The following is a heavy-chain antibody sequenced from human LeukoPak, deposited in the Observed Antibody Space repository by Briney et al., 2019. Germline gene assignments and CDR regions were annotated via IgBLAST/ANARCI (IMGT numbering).Heavy chain of an antibody. CDR2: IYYSGST. CDR1: GGSISSYY. J-gene: IGHJ6*03. Sequence: SGTLSLTCTVSGGSISSYYWSWIRQPPRKGLEWIGYIYYSGSTNYNPSLKSRVTISVDTSKNQFSLKLSSVTAADTAVYYCARGLGATRGYYYYYYMDVWGKGTTVTVSS. CDR3: ARGLGATRGYYYYYYMDV. D-gene: IGHD1-26*01. V-gene: IGHV4-59*01.